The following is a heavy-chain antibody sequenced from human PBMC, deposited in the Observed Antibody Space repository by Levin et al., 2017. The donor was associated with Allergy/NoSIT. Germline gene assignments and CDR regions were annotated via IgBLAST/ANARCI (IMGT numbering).Heavy chain of an antibody. V-gene: IGHV4-34*01. CDR3: ARGAIVVVVAATDYYYYYYMDV. Sequence: SETLSLTCAVYGGSFSGYYWSWIRQPPGKGLEWIGEINHSGSTNYNPSLKSRVTISVDTSKNQFSLKLSSVTAADTAVYYCARGAIVVVVAATDYYYYYYMDVWGKGTTVTVSS. CDR2: INHSGST. D-gene: IGHD2-15*01. J-gene: IGHJ6*03. CDR1: GGSFSGYY.